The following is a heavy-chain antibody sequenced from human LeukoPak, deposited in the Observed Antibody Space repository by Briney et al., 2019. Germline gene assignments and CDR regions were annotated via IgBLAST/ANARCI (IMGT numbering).Heavy chain of an antibody. CDR2: LSWDGSST. CDR1: GFTFDDYT. D-gene: IGHD3-22*01. V-gene: IGHV3-43*01. J-gene: IGHJ4*02. Sequence: PGGSLRLSCAASGFTFDDYTMHWVRQPPGKGLEWVSLLSWDGSSTYYADSVKGRFTISRDNSKNSLYLQMNSLRSEDTAFYYCAASALYYYENSGYHYWGQGTLVTGSS. CDR3: AASALYYYENSGYHY.